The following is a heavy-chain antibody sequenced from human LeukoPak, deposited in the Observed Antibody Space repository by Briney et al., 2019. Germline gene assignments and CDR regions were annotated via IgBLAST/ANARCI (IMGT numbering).Heavy chain of an antibody. J-gene: IGHJ5*02. CDR3: AREVAEEYSSSPGWFDP. V-gene: IGHV4-59*01. CDR1: GGSISSYY. CDR2: IYYSGST. Sequence: PSETLSLTCTVSGGSISSYYWSWIRQPPGKGLEWIGYIYYSGSTNYNASLKSRVTISVDTSKNQFSLKLSSVTAADTAVYYCAREVAEEYSSSPGWFDPWGQGTLVTVSS. D-gene: IGHD6-6*01.